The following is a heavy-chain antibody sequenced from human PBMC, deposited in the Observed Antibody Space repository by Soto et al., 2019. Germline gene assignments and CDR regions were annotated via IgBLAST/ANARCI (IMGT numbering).Heavy chain of an antibody. Sequence: QVQLQESGPGLVKPSQTLSITCTVSGGSISSGGYYWSWIRQHPGKGLEWIGYIYYSGSTYYNPSLKSRVTLSVDTSKNQFSLKLSSVTAADTAVYYCARWSYYDSSGERYFDLWGRGTLVTVSS. CDR1: GGSISSGGYY. D-gene: IGHD3-22*01. J-gene: IGHJ2*01. CDR3: ARWSYYDSSGERYFDL. V-gene: IGHV4-31*03. CDR2: IYYSGST.